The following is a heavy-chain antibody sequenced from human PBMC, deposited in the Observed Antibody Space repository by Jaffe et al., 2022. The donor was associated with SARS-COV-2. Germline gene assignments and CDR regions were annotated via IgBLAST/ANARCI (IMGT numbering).Heavy chain of an antibody. V-gene: IGHV3-9*01. CDR3: AKDIGGPDSEGYFQH. J-gene: IGHJ1*01. CDR2: ISWNSGSI. D-gene: IGHD2-21*02. Sequence: EVQLVESGGGLVQPGRSLRLSCAASGFTFDDYAMHWVRQAPGKGLEWVSGISWNSGSIGYADSVKGRFTISRDNAKNSLYLQMNSLRAEDTALYYCAKDIGGPDSEGYFQHWGQGTLVTVSS. CDR1: GFTFDDYA.